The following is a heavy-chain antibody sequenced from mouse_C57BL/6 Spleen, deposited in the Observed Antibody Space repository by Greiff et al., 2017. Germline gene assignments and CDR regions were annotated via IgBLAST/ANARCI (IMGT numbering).Heavy chain of an antibody. CDR1: GYTFTSYG. J-gene: IGHJ2*01. Sequence: QVQLKESGAELARPGASVKLSCKASGYTFTSYGISWVKQRTGQGLEWIGEIYPRSGNTYYNEKFKGKATLTADKSSSTAYMELRSLTSEDSAVYFCARGEDYDVCDYWGQGTTLTVAS. CDR3: ARGEDYDVCDY. CDR2: IYPRSGNT. V-gene: IGHV1-81*01. D-gene: IGHD2-4*01.